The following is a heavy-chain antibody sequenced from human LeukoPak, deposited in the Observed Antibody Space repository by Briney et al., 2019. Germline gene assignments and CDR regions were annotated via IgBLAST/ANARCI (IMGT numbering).Heavy chain of an antibody. CDR1: GFTFSSYG. V-gene: IGHV3-30*18. D-gene: IGHD1-20*01. Sequence: GRSLRLSCAASGFTFSSYGMHWVRQAPGQGLEWVAVISYDGSNKYYADSVKGRFTISRDNSKNTLYLQMNSLRAEDTAVYYCAKGKDNCNLYGMDVWGQGTTVTVSS. J-gene: IGHJ6*02. CDR2: ISYDGSNK. CDR3: AKGKDNCNLYGMDV.